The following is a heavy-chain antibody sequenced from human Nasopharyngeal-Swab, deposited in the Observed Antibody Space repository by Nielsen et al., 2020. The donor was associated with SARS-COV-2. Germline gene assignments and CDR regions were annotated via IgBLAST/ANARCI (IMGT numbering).Heavy chain of an antibody. J-gene: IGHJ4*02. CDR2: INAGNGNT. CDR1: GYTFTSYA. D-gene: IGHD3-3*01. V-gene: IGHV1-3*01. CDR3: ARDLLTIFGVGPFDY. Sequence: ASVKVSCKASGYTFTSYAMHWVHQAPGQRLEWMGWINAGNGNTKYSQKFQGRVTITRDTSASTAYMELSSLRSEDTAVYYCARDLLTIFGVGPFDYWGQGTLVTVSS.